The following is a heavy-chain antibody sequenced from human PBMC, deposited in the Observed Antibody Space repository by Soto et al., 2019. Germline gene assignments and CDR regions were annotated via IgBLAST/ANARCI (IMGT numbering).Heavy chain of an antibody. Sequence: GGSVRLSCAASEFTFSNYAMSWVRQAPGKGLEWVSAISYGGGTTYYADSVKGRFTISRDNSKNTLYLQMNSLRAEDTAVYYCAKNPVYYYDSPGYQYDFCGKGTLVIVSS. V-gene: IGHV3-23*01. J-gene: IGHJ4*02. CDR1: EFTFSNYA. CDR2: ISYGGGTT. CDR3: AKNPVYYYDSPGYQYDF. D-gene: IGHD3-22*01.